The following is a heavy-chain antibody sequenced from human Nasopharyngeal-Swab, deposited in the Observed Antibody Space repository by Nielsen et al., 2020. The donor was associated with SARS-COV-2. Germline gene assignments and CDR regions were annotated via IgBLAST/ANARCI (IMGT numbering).Heavy chain of an antibody. J-gene: IGHJ4*02. CDR1: GFTFSSYG. D-gene: IGHD2-2*01. CDR2: ISYDGSNK. CDR3: AKDSSEYQLLLVPLGY. Sequence: GESLKISCAVSGFTFSSYGMHWVRQAPGTGLEWVAVISYDGSNKYYADSVKGRFTISRDNSKNTLYLQMNSLRAEDTAVYYCAKDSSEYQLLLVPLGYWGQGTLVTVSS. V-gene: IGHV3-30*18.